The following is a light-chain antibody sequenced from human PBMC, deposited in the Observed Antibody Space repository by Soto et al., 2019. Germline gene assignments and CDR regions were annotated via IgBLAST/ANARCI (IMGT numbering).Light chain of an antibody. Sequence: IVLTQSPATLSVSPGERVTLSCRASENVGTNLAWYQQRPGQPPRLLIYGSYTRAAGISATFSGSGSRTEFTLTISSVQSEDAAVYYCQQYNNWGLSFGGGTRVEIK. CDR2: GSY. V-gene: IGKV3D-15*01. CDR1: ENVGTN. CDR3: QQYNNWGLS. J-gene: IGKJ4*01.